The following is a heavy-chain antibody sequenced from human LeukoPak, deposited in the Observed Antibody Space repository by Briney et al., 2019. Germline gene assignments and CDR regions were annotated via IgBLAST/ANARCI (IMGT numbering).Heavy chain of an antibody. Sequence: GGSLRLSCAASGFTFSAYDMNWVRQAPGKGLEGVSSISSSSSYIYYADSEKGRFTISRDNAENSLYLQMNSLRAEDTAVYYCARTLGLHEEPDYWGQGTLVTVSS. D-gene: IGHD1-14*01. CDR2: ISSSSSYI. J-gene: IGHJ4*02. CDR3: ARTLGLHEEPDY. V-gene: IGHV3-21*01. CDR1: GFTFSAYD.